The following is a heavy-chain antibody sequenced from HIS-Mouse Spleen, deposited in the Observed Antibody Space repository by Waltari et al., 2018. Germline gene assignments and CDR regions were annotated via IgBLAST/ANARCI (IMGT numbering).Heavy chain of an antibody. J-gene: IGHJ4*02. V-gene: IGHV4-39*07. Sequence: QLQLQESGPGLVKPSETLSLTCTVSGGSISSSRYYWGWIPQPPGKGLEWIGSIYYSGSTYYNPSLKSRVTISVDTSKNQFSLKLSSVTAADTAVYYCARDPSAYYDFWSGYYYFDYWGQGTLVTVSS. D-gene: IGHD3-3*01. CDR3: ARDPSAYYDFWSGYYYFDY. CDR1: GGSISSSRYY. CDR2: IYYSGST.